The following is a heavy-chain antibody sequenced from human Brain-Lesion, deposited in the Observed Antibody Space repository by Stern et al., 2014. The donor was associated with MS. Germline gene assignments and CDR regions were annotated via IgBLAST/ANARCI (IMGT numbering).Heavy chain of an antibody. CDR1: GFTFSHYW. CDR2: INKDGSEK. CDR3: ARKTTAKN. V-gene: IGHV3-7*01. Sequence: VQPVESGGGLAQPGGSLRLSCAGSGFTFSHYWMTWVRQAPGKGLEWVASINKDGSEKYYVDSLKGRFTISRDNAKNSLYLQMTSLRADDTAVYYCARKTTAKNWGQGTLVTVSS. D-gene: IGHD4-17*01. J-gene: IGHJ4*02.